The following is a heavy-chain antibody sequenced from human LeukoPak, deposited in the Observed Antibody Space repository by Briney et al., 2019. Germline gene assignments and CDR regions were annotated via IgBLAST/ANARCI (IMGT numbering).Heavy chain of an antibody. CDR1: GGSISSYY. D-gene: IGHD3-10*01. CDR2: ISYSGST. V-gene: IGHV4-59*01. J-gene: IGHJ5*02. Sequence: SETLSLTCTVPGGSISSYYWSWIWQPPGKGLEWIGYISYSGSTNSSPSLKSRVTISVDTSKNQFSLKLSSVTAAETAVYYCARVENYGSGSSEYWFDPWGQGTLVTVSS. CDR3: ARVENYGSGSSEYWFDP.